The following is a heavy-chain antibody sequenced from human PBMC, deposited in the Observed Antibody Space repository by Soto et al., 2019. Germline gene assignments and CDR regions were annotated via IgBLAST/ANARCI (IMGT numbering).Heavy chain of an antibody. D-gene: IGHD3-16*02. CDR1: GGSISIGGYS. CDR2: IHHSGTT. V-gene: IGHV4-30-2*01. J-gene: IGHJ4*02. Sequence: SETLSLTCAVSGGSISIGGYSLSWIRQPPGKGLEWIGHIHHSGTTHYNSSLKSRVTIPVDMSRNDVSLKLTSVTAADTTVYYSARGHHVWGHYRWVYFDYWDQGDLVTVSS. CDR3: ARGHHVWGHYRWVYFDY.